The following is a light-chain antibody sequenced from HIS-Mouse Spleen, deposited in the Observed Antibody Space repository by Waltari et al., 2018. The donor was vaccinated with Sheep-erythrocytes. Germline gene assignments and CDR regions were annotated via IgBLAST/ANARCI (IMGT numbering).Light chain of an antibody. CDR3: QSADSSGTWV. CDR1: ALPKKY. V-gene: IGLV3-25*03. J-gene: IGLJ3*02. Sequence: SYELTQPPSVSVSPGQTARITCSGDALPKKYAYWYQQKSGQAPVLVIYEDSKRPSGIPWRFAGSSSGTTVTLTISGVQAEDEADYYCQSADSSGTWVFGGGTKLTVL. CDR2: EDS.